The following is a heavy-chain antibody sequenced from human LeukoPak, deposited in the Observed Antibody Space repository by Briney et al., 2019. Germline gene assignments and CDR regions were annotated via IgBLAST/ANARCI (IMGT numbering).Heavy chain of an antibody. CDR2: ISFDGTNK. D-gene: IGHD3-22*01. CDR3: AKGGYYERPWYFDY. CDR1: GFTFSHYA. V-gene: IGHV3-30*18. J-gene: IGHJ4*02. Sequence: GRSLRLSCAASGFTFSHYAIHWVRQAPGKGLEWVAVISFDGTNKFYADSVKGRFTISRDNSKNALYLQMNSLRAEDTAVYYCAKGGYYERPWYFDYWGQGTLATVSS.